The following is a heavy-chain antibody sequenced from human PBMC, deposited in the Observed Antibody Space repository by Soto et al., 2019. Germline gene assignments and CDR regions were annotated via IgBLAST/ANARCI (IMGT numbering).Heavy chain of an antibody. CDR1: GFIVSFYG. CDR3: AKLNTHYFDSSGPVLLYNIDF. V-gene: IGHV3-30*18. CDR2: ISDDGSRK. D-gene: IGHD3-22*01. Sequence: QVQLVESGGGVVQPGRSLRLSCAASGFIVSFYGMHWVRQAPGKGLEWVAVISDDGSRKYYADSVKGRFTISRDNSKNTVYLQMTRVRAEDTAVYYCAKLNTHYFDSSGPVLLYNIDFWGQGTLVTVSS. J-gene: IGHJ4*01.